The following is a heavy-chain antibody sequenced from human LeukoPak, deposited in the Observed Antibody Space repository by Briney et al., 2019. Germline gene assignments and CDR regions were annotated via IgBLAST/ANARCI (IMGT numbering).Heavy chain of an antibody. D-gene: IGHD2-15*01. CDR3: AREKSDCSGGSCDELDS. CDR2: ISAYNGNT. J-gene: IGHJ4*02. Sequence: GASVKVSCKASGYTFTSYGISWVRQAPGQGLEWMGRISAYNGNTNYAQKFQGRVTMTTDTSTTTAYMDLRSLRSDDTAVYYCAREKSDCSGGSCDELDSWGQGTLVTVSS. CDR1: GYTFTSYG. V-gene: IGHV1-18*01.